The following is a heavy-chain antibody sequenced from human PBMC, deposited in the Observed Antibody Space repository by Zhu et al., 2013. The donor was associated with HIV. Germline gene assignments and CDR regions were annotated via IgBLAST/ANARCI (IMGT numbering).Heavy chain of an antibody. V-gene: IGHV4-59*01. J-gene: IGHJ6*03. CDR3: ARTYGSGSSLYYYFYYMDV. CDR1: GGSISSYY. CDR2: IYYSGST. Sequence: QVQLQESGPGLVKPSETLSLTCTVSGGSISSYYWSWIRQPPGKGLEWIGYIYYSGSTNYNPSLKSRVTISVDTSKNQFSLKLSSVTAADTAVYYCARTYGSGSSLYYYFYYMDVWGQRDHGHRLL. D-gene: IGHD3-10*01.